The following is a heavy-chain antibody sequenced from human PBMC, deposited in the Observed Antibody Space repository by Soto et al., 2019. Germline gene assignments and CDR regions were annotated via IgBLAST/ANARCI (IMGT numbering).Heavy chain of an antibody. Sequence: LRLSCAASGFSFNTYSMNWVRQAPVKGLEWVSYIGSSGTTIYYADSVKGRFTISRDNAKNSLYLQMNSLRDEDTAVYYCARDQYYYDSSGYSPVDDWGQGTLVTVSS. V-gene: IGHV3-48*02. CDR1: GFSFNTYS. CDR3: ARDQYYYDSSGYSPVDD. J-gene: IGHJ4*02. D-gene: IGHD3-22*01. CDR2: IGSSGTTI.